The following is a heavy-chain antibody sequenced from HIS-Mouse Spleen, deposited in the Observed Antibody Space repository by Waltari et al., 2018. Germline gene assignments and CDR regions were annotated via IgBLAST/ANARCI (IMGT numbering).Heavy chain of an antibody. D-gene: IGHD3-10*01. CDR1: GGSIRSISYY. V-gene: IGHV4-39*01. J-gene: IGHJ2*01. CDR3: ARTRGYWYFDL. Sequence: QLQLQESGPGLVKPSETLSLTCTVSGGSIRSISYYWGWIRQPPGKGLEWIGSIYYSGSTYYNPSLKSRVTISVDTSKNQFSLKLSSVTAADTAVYYCARTRGYWYFDLWGRGTLVTVSS. CDR2: IYYSGST.